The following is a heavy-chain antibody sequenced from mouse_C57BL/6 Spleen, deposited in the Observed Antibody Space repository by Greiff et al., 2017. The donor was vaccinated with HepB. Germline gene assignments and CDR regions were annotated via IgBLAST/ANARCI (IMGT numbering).Heavy chain of an antibody. J-gene: IGHJ2*01. CDR1: GYTFTDYN. D-gene: IGHD2-4*01. CDR2: INPNNGGT. V-gene: IGHV1-18*01. CDR3: ARSTMTPQYYFDY. Sequence: VQLKESGPELVKPGASVKIPCKASGYTFTDYNMDWVKQSHGKSLEWIGDINPNNGGTIYNQKFKGKATLTVDKSSSTAYMELRSLTSEDTAVYYCARSTMTPQYYFDYWGQGTTLTVSS.